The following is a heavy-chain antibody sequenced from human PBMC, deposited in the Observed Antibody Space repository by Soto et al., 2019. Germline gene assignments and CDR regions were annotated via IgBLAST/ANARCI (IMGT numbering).Heavy chain of an antibody. CDR2: IIPILGIA. CDR1: GGTFSSYT. D-gene: IGHD4-17*01. Sequence: QVQLVQSGAEVKKPGSSVKVSCKASGGTFSSYTISWVRQAPGQGLEWMGRIIPILGIANYAQKFKGRVTITADKSTSTAYMELSSLRSEYTAVYYCAREEPYGDDLDYWGQGTLVTVSS. J-gene: IGHJ4*02. V-gene: IGHV1-69*08. CDR3: AREEPYGDDLDY.